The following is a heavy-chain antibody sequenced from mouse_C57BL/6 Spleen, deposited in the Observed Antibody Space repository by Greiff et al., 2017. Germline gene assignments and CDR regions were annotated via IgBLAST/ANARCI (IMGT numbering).Heavy chain of an antibody. D-gene: IGHD2-3*01. Sequence: VQLQQSGAELVRPGTSVKVSCKASGYAFTNYLIEWVKQRPGQGLEGIGVINPGSGGTNYNEKFKGKATLTADKSSSTAYMQLSSLTSEDSAVYFCARDDGYYRYFDVWVTGTTVTVSS. CDR1: GYAFTNYL. CDR2: INPGSGGT. CDR3: ARDDGYYRYFDV. J-gene: IGHJ1*03. V-gene: IGHV1-54*01.